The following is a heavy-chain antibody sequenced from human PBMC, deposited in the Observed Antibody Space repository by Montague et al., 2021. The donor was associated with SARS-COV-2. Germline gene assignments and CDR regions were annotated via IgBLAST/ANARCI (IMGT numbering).Heavy chain of an antibody. CDR3: ARPVSYYDILSSYTNWFDP. CDR1: GGSISSSSYY. J-gene: IGHJ5*02. CDR2: IYYSGST. Sequence: SETLSLTCTISGGSISSSSYYWVWIRQPPGKGLEWIGSIYYSGSTYYNPSLKSRVTISVDTSKNQFSLKLSSVTAADTAVYYCARPVSYYDILSSYTNWFDPWGQGTLVTVSS. D-gene: IGHD3-9*01. V-gene: IGHV4-39*01.